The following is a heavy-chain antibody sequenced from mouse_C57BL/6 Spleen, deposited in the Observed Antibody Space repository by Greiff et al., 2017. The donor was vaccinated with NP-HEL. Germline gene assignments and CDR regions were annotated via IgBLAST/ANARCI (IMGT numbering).Heavy chain of an antibody. CDR2: INPGSGGT. Sequence: VQLQQSGAELVRPGTSVKVSCKASGYAFTNYLLEWVKQRPGQGLEWIGVINPGSGGTNYNEKFKGKATLTADKSSSTAYMQLSSLTSEDSAVYCCARTSYYYGSSGDYFDYWGQGTTLTVSS. V-gene: IGHV1-54*01. D-gene: IGHD1-1*01. CDR1: GYAFTNYL. J-gene: IGHJ2*01. CDR3: ARTSYYYGSSGDYFDY.